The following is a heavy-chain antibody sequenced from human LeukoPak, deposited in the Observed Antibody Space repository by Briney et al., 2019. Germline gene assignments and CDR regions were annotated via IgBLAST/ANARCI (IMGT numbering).Heavy chain of an antibody. CDR1: GFTFSSYW. CDR3: ARDLARGSGSEPTPSFDY. Sequence: GSLRLSCAASGFTFSSYWMSWVRQAPGKGLEWVANIKQDGSEKYYVDSVKGRFIISRDNAKNSLYLQMDSLRAEDTAVYYCARDLARGSGSEPTPSFDYWGQGTLVTVSS. D-gene: IGHD3-10*01. CDR2: IKQDGSEK. J-gene: IGHJ4*02. V-gene: IGHV3-7*03.